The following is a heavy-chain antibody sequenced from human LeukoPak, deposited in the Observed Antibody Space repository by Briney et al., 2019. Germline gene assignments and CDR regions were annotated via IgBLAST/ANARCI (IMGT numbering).Heavy chain of an antibody. J-gene: IGHJ4*02. Sequence: PGGSLRLSCAASGFSFRDFWMTWLRQAPGKGLEWVANINQGGSAKYYVDSVKGRFTISRDDAESSLYVQMNSLRDEDTAVYYCARFGYSGWNLEYWGQGTLVTVSS. CDR3: ARFGYSGWNLEY. V-gene: IGHV3-7*01. CDR2: INQGGSAK. D-gene: IGHD5-12*01. CDR1: GFSFRDFW.